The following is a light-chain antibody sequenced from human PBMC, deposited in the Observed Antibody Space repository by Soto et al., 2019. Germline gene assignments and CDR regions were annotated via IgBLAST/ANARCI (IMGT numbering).Light chain of an antibody. CDR1: TGTVTSGHY. CDR2: DTS. J-gene: IGLJ7*01. Sequence: QAVVTQEPSLTVSPGGTVTLTCGSSTGTVTSGHYPYWFQQKPGQAPRTLIYDTSNKHSWTPARFSGSLLGGKAALTLSGAQPEDEAEYYCLLYCSGTAVFGGGTQLTVL. CDR3: LLYCSGTAV. V-gene: IGLV7-46*01.